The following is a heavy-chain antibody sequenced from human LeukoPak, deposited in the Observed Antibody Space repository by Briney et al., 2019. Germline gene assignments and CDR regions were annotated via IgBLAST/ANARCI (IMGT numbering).Heavy chain of an antibody. Sequence: GGSLRLSCAASGFTFSSYSMNWVRQAPGKGLEWVSSISSSSTYIYYADSVKGRFTISRDNAKNSLYLQMNSLRSEDTAVYYCATDRGGYYYDSSGYYLTDWGQGTLVTVSS. V-gene: IGHV3-21*04. CDR1: GFTFSSYS. CDR3: ATDRGGYYYDSSGYYLTD. J-gene: IGHJ4*02. D-gene: IGHD3-22*01. CDR2: ISSSSTYI.